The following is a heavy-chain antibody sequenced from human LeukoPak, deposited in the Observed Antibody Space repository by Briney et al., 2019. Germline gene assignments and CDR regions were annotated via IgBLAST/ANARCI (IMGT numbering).Heavy chain of an antibody. J-gene: IGHJ4*02. CDR2: INSDGRST. Sequence: GGSLRLSCAASRFIFSNYWMHWVRQAPGKGLVWVPRINSDGRSTSYADPVKGRFTISRDNAKSTLFLQINNLRTEDTAVYYCARGAHYYESSGQFFDSWGQGTLVTVAS. D-gene: IGHD3-22*01. V-gene: IGHV3-74*01. CDR3: ARGAHYYESSGQFFDS. CDR1: RFIFSNYW.